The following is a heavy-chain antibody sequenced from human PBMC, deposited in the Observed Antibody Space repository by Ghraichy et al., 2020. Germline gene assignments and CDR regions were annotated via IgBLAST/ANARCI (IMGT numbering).Heavy chain of an antibody. CDR2: IDHSGST. CDR3: ARVWTRARDFYLYYMDV. Sequence: SETLSLTCGVSGGSVNSDAYSWSWIRQPPGKGLEWIGYIDHSGSTYSNPSLQSRVTISVDRSKNQFSLKLSSVTAADTAVYYCARVWTRARDFYLYYMDVWGKGATVTVSS. J-gene: IGHJ6*03. D-gene: IGHD3/OR15-3a*01. V-gene: IGHV4-30-2*01. CDR1: GGSVNSDAYS.